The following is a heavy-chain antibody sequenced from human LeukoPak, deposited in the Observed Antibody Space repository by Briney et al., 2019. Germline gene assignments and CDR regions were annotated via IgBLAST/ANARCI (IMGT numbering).Heavy chain of an antibody. CDR3: ARDDTVTTRVGFTD. D-gene: IGHD4-17*01. CDR2: IKQDGSEK. J-gene: IGHJ4*02. V-gene: IGHV3-7*01. Sequence: PGGSLRLSCAASGFTFSSYWMSWVRQAPGKGLEWVANIKQDGSEKYYVDSVKGRFTISRDNTKNSLYLQMNSLRVEDTAVYYCARDDTVTTRVGFTDWGQGTLVTVSS. CDR1: GFTFSSYW.